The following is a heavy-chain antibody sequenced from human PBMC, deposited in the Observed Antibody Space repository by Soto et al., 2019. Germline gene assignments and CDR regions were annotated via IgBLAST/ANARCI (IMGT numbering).Heavy chain of an antibody. CDR3: ARDYYYYDSSGYSDAFDI. Sequence: PGGSLRLSCAASGFTFSSYGMHWVRQAPGKGLEWVAVIWYDGSNKYYADSVKGRFTISRDNSKNTLYLQMNSLRAEDTAVYYCARDYYYYDSSGYSDAFDIWGQGTMVT. CDR2: IWYDGSNK. CDR1: GFTFSSYG. D-gene: IGHD3-22*01. V-gene: IGHV3-33*01. J-gene: IGHJ3*02.